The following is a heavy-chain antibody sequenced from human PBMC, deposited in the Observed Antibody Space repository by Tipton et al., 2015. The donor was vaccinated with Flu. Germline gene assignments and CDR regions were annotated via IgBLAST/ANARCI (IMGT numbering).Heavy chain of an antibody. J-gene: IGHJ5*02. D-gene: IGHD2-2*01. CDR1: GFTFSSYW. V-gene: IGHV3-7*01. CDR2: IKQDGSEI. Sequence: SLRLSCAASGFTFSSYWMTWVRQAPGKGLEWVANIKQDGSEIHYVDSVKGRFTISRDNAKNSLYLQMNSLRPEDTAVYFCAKDHSCTATSCPAKAFDPWGQGTLVTVSS. CDR3: AKDHSCTATSCPAKAFDP.